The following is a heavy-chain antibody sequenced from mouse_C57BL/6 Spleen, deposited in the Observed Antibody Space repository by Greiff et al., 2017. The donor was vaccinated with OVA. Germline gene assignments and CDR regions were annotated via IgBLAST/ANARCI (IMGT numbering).Heavy chain of an antibody. Sequence: QVQLQQPGTELVKPGASVKLSCKASGYTFTSYWMNWVKQRPGQGLEWIGNINPSNGGTNYNEKFKSKATLTVDKSSSTAYMQLSSLTSEDSAVYYCARDAAQATPFAYWGQGTLVTVSA. D-gene: IGHD3-2*02. CDR3: ARDAAQATPFAY. J-gene: IGHJ3*01. CDR1: GYTFTSYW. CDR2: INPSNGGT. V-gene: IGHV1-53*01.